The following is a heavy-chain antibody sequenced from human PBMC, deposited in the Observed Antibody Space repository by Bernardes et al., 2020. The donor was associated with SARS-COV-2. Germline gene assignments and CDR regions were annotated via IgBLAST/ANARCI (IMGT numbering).Heavy chain of an antibody. CDR3: ALTTVVPWAFDI. V-gene: IGHV4-61*02. CDR2: FHTRGST. CDR1: GDSLSSGDYY. Sequence: SATLTLTCTVSGDSLSSGDYYCSWIRQPAGKGLEYIGRFHTRGSTKYNPSHKSRVTISLDTSKNQFSLKLTSVTAADTAVYYCALTTVVPWAFDIWGQGTVVTVSS. J-gene: IGHJ3*02. D-gene: IGHD4-17*01.